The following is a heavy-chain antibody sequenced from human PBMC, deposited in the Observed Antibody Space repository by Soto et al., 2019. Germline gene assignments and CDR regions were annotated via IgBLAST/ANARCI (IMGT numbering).Heavy chain of an antibody. Sequence: QITLKESGPPLVKPTQTLTLTCTFSGFSLSTSGGAVGWIRQPPGKALEGLALIYWDDDKRYSPFMKSRLTITKDTSKNQVVPTMTNMDPVDTATYYCAHRPPERGLATFDPWGQGTLVTVSS. CDR1: GFSLSTSGGA. J-gene: IGHJ5*02. D-gene: IGHD1-1*01. V-gene: IGHV2-5*02. CDR3: AHRPPERGLATFDP. CDR2: IYWDDDK.